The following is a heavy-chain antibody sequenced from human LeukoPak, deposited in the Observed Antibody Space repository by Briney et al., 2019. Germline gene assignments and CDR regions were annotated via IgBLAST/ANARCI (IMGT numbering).Heavy chain of an antibody. V-gene: IGHV4-59*06. D-gene: IGHD2-2*02. CDR3: ARVVATYPFYYYGMDV. Sequence: KPSETLSLTCTVSGGSISSYYWSWIRQPPVKGLEWIGYIYYSGSTYYNPSLKSRVTISVDTSKNQFSLKLSSVTAADTAVYYCARVVATYPFYYYGMDVWGQGTTVTVSS. CDR2: IYYSGST. J-gene: IGHJ6*02. CDR1: GGSISSYY.